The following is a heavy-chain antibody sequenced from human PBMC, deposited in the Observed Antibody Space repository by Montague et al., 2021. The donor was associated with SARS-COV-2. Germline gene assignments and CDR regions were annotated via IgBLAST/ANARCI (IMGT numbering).Heavy chain of an antibody. J-gene: IGHJ6*03. CDR3: AKLRDGVVPSPILGVGPYFSYYYMDV. V-gene: IGHV4-34*01. Sequence: SETLSLTCAVHGGSFSGYYWNWIRQPPGKGLEWIGEINHGGSTNYNPSLKSRLTLSTDTSKNQFSLKLTSVAAADTAVYYCAKLRDGVVPSPILGVGPYFSYYYMDVWGKGTTVTVSS. CDR2: INHGGST. CDR1: GGSFSGYY. D-gene: IGHD3-10*01.